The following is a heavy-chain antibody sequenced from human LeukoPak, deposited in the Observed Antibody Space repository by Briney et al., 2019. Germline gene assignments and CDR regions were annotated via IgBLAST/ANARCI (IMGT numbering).Heavy chain of an antibody. Sequence: SVKVSCKASGGTFSSYAISWVRQAPGQGLEWMGGIIPIFGTANYAQKFQGRVTITTDESTSTAYMGLSSLRSEDTAVYYCARGSRSSRGDFDYWGQGTMVTVSS. CDR3: ARGSRSSRGDFDY. CDR1: GGTFSSYA. J-gene: IGHJ4*03. D-gene: IGHD3-10*01. V-gene: IGHV1-69*05. CDR2: IIPIFGTA.